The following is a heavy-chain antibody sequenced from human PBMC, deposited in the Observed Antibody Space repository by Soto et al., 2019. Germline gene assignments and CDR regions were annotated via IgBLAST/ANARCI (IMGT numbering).Heavy chain of an antibody. Sequence: EVQLVESGGGLVQPGGCLRLSCEISGFNFNTYWMHWVRQGPGEGVVWVSRINTDGTNTDYADSVKGRFTISRDNAKKTVYLDMRSLSVDDTGVYYCTRDGGGKYYGGFDKWGQGTLATVSS. J-gene: IGHJ4*02. CDR1: GFNFNTYW. D-gene: IGHD3-3*01. V-gene: IGHV3-74*01. CDR3: TRDGGGKYYGGFDK. CDR2: INTDGTNT.